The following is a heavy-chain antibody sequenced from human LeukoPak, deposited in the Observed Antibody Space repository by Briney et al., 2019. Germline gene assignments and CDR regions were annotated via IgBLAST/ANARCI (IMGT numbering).Heavy chain of an antibody. J-gene: IGHJ4*02. V-gene: IGHV4-30-4*01. CDR3: ARAKRDGFYGDYANFDY. D-gene: IGHD4-17*01. CDR1: GGSTSSGDYY. Sequence: KSSETLSLTCTVSGGSTSSGDYYWSWIRQPPGKGLEWIGYIYYSGSTYYNPSLKSRVTISVDTSKNQFSLKLSSVTAADTAVYYCARAKRDGFYGDYANFDYWGQGALVTVSS. CDR2: IYYSGST.